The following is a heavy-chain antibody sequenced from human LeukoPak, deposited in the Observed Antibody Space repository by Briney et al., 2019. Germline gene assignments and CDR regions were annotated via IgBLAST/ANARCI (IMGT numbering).Heavy chain of an antibody. CDR1: GFTFSSYG. CDR2: ISYDGSNK. D-gene: IGHD2-15*01. Sequence: PGGSLRLSCAASGFTFSSYGMHWVRQAPGKGLEWVAVISYDGSNKYYADSVKGRFTISRDNSKNTLYLQMNSLRAEDTAVYYCAKEAVADGLAATASFDHWGQGTLVTVSS. V-gene: IGHV3-30*18. CDR3: AKEAVADGLAATASFDH. J-gene: IGHJ4*02.